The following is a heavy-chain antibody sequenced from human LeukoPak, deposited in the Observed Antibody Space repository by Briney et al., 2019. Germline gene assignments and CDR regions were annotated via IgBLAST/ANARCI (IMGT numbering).Heavy chain of an antibody. CDR2: ISAYNGNT. D-gene: IGHD4-17*01. Sequence: ASVKVSCKASGYTFTSYGISWVRQAPGQGLEWMGWISAYNGNTNYAQKLQGRVTMTTDTSTSTAYMELRSLRSDDTAVYYCARDDYGDYAEPYYYYCGMDVWGQGTTVTVSS. CDR1: GYTFTSYG. J-gene: IGHJ6*02. CDR3: ARDDYGDYAEPYYYYCGMDV. V-gene: IGHV1-18*01.